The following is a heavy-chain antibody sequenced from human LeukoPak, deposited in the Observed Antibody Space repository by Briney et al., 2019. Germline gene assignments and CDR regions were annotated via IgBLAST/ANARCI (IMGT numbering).Heavy chain of an antibody. J-gene: IGHJ3*02. CDR3: SKERAYSGTSPDAFVI. D-gene: IGHD2-2*01. V-gene: IGHV3-30*02. CDR1: GFTFSSYG. Sequence: PGGSLRLSCAASGFTFSSYGMHWVRQAPGKGLEWVAFIRYDGSNKYYADSVKGRFTISRDNSKNTLYLQMNSLRDETTPVYYCSKERAYSGTSPDAFVIWGEGTICSVSS. CDR2: IRYDGSNK.